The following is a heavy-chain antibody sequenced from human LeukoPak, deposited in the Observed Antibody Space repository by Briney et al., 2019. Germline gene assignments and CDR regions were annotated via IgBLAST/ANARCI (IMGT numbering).Heavy chain of an antibody. J-gene: IGHJ6*02. CDR3: ARDAGIVGATSYYYGMDV. D-gene: IGHD1-26*01. CDR2: IYSGGST. Sequence: GGSLRLSCAASGFTFSSYAMSWVRQAPGKGLEWVSVIYSGGSTYYADSVKGRFTISRHNSKNTLYLQMNSLRAEDTAVYYCARDAGIVGATSYYYGMDVWGQGTTVTVSS. V-gene: IGHV3-53*04. CDR1: GFTFSSYA.